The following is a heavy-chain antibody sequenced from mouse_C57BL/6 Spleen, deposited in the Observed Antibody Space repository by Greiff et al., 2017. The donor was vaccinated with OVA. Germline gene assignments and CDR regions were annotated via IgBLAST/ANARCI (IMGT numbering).Heavy chain of an antibody. J-gene: IGHJ4*01. CDR3: ASYRDYYAMDY. D-gene: IGHD5-5*01. CDR1: GYSFTRYY. V-gene: IGHV1-66*01. Sequence: QVQLQQSGPELVKPGASVKISCKASGYSFTRYYIHWVKQRPGQGLEWIGWIYPGSGNTKYNEKFKGKATLTADTSSSTAYMQLSSLTSEDSAFYYGASYRDYYAMDYWGQGTSVTVSS. CDR2: IYPGSGNT.